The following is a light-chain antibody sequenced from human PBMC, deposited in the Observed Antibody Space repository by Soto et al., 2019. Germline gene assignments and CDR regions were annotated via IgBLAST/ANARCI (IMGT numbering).Light chain of an antibody. Sequence: APKHPAPRPRAPLQPNPNPPTPNNKPVGGYNYVSWYQQHPGKAPKLMIYDVSNRPSGVSNRFSGSKSGNTASLTISGLQAEDEADYYCSSYTSSSTYVFGTGTKVTVL. V-gene: IGLV2-14*01. CDR2: DVS. CDR1: NKPVGGYNY. CDR3: SSYTSSSTYV. J-gene: IGLJ1*01.